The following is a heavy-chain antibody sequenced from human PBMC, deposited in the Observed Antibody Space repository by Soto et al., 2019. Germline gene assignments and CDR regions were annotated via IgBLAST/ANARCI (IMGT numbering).Heavy chain of an antibody. V-gene: IGHV2-5*02. J-gene: IGHJ4*02. CDR1: GFSLSTSGVG. D-gene: IGHD6-13*01. Sequence: QITLKESGPTLVKPTQTLTLTCTFSGFSLSTSGVGVGWIHQPPGKALEWLALIYWDDDKRYSPSLKSRLTITKDTSKNQVVLTMTNMDPVDTATYYCAHRLRRYRSIVAAECFDYWGQGTLVTVSS. CDR2: IYWDDDK. CDR3: AHRLRRYRSIVAAECFDY.